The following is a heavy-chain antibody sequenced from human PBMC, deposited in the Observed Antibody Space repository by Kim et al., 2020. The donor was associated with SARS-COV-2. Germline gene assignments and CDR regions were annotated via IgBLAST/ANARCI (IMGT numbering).Heavy chain of an antibody. V-gene: IGHV3-30*07. CDR3: ARDPGTPLYYYYMDV. Sequence: ADSVKGRFTISRDNSTNTLYLQMNSLRAEDTAVYYCARDPGTPLYYYYMDVWGKGTTVTVSS. D-gene: IGHD1-1*01. J-gene: IGHJ6*03.